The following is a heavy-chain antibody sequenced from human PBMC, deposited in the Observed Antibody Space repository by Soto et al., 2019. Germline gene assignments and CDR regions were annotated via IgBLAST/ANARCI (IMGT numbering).Heavy chain of an antibody. J-gene: IGHJ6*02. CDR2: ISYDGSNK. Sequence: GGSLRLSCAASGFTFSGYAVHWFRQGPGKGLEWVAVISYDGSNKYYADSVKGRFTISRDNSKKTLYLQMNSLRAEDTAVYFCARAKIVCWSGSYGNYAMAGWGQGTTVTVAS. CDR1: GFTFSGYA. CDR3: ARAKIVCWSGSYGNYAMAG. D-gene: IGHD3-3*01. V-gene: IGHV3-30-3*01.